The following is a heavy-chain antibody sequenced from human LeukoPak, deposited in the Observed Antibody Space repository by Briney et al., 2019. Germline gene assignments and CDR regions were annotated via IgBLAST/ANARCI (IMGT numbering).Heavy chain of an antibody. CDR1: GCSFTSYW. Sequence: GASPQTSSNGSGCSFTSYWTSWGRQMPGPGVEGMGRIDPCDSYTNYSPSFHGHVSIHADEPVSTAYLQWSSRKPEDTAMYYSARHQAPRPGNWCDPWGEGTLVTVSP. V-gene: IGHV5-10-1*01. CDR3: ARHQAPRPGNWCDP. J-gene: IGHJ5*02. D-gene: IGHD6-6*01. CDR2: IDPCDSYT.